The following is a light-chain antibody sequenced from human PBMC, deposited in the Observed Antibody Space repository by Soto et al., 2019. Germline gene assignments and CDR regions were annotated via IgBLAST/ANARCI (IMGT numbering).Light chain of an antibody. J-gene: IGLJ3*02. CDR1: SSDVGSYDL. CDR3: CSYASSSTWV. Sequence: QSVLTQPASVSGSPGQSITISCTGTSSDVGSYDLVSWYQHHPGKAPKLMIYEVTKRPSGVSNRFSGSKSGNTASLTISGLQAEDEADYYCCSYASSSTWVFGGGTKLTVL. V-gene: IGLV2-23*02. CDR2: EVT.